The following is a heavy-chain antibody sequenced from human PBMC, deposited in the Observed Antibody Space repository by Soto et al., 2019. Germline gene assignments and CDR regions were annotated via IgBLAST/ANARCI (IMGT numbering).Heavy chain of an antibody. J-gene: IGHJ4*02. D-gene: IGHD3-16*01. CDR1: GYTFNFYG. V-gene: IGHV1-18*01. CDR2: ISGFNGNT. Sequence: PSVKVSCKASGYTFNFYGITWVRQAPGQGLEWMGWISGFNGNTNYAADLQGRVTMTTDTSTSTAYMELRGLRSDDTAVYYCARIGVSSGHESPDFDSWGQGTLVTVS. CDR3: ARIGVSSGHESPDFDS.